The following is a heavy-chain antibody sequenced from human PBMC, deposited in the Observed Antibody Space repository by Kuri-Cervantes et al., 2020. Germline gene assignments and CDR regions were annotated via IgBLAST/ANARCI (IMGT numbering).Heavy chain of an antibody. J-gene: IGHJ5*02. V-gene: IGHV3-9*01. CDR1: GFTFDDYA. CDR3: ARSRSGYSSTWYKNTGFDP. CDR2: ISWNSGSI. D-gene: IGHD6-13*01. Sequence: SLKISCAASGFTFDDYAMHWVRQAPGKGLEWVSGISWNSGSIGYADSVKGRFTISRDNSKNALYLQMNSLRPEDTAVYYCARSRSGYSSTWYKNTGFDPWGQGTLVTVSS.